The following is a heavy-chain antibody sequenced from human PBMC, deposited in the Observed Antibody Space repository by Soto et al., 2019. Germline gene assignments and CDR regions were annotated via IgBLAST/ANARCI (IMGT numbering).Heavy chain of an antibody. Sequence: QMQLVESGGGVVQPGKSLRLSCAASGFTFDTYGMHWVRQAPGKGLEWVGVISYDGSDKQYADSVEGRFTISRDNSENTLFLQLSSLRAEDTAMYYCAKANSYGPGHGEKWGQGTLVTVAP. CDR3: AKANSYGPGHGEK. V-gene: IGHV3-30*18. J-gene: IGHJ4*02. D-gene: IGHD2-21*01. CDR1: GFTFDTYG. CDR2: ISYDGSDK.